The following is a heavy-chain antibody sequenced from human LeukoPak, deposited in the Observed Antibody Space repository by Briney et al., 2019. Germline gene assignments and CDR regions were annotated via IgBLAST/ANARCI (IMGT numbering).Heavy chain of an antibody. Sequence: GGSLRLSCEASGFTFSAYAMHWVRQAPGKGLEWVAVIWYDGSNKYYADSGKGRFTISRDNSKNTLYLQMNSLRAADTAVYYCARDGRYYDSSGYSFDYWGQGTLVTVSS. D-gene: IGHD3-22*01. J-gene: IGHJ4*02. V-gene: IGHV3-33*08. CDR1: GFTFSAYA. CDR3: ARDGRYYDSSGYSFDY. CDR2: IWYDGSNK.